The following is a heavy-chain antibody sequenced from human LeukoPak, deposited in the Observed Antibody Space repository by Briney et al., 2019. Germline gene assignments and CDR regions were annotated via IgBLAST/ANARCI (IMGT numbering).Heavy chain of an antibody. CDR1: GGSFSGYY. CDR2: IYYSGST. D-gene: IGHD5-12*01. J-gene: IGHJ6*03. Sequence: SETLSLTCAVYGGSFSGYYWGWIRQPPGKGLEWIGSIYYSGSTYYNPSLKSRVTISVDTSKNQFSLKLSSVTAADTAVYYCATLRDSGYDSVRYNYYYMDVWGKGTTGTVS. CDR3: ATLRDSGYDSVRYNYYYMDV. V-gene: IGHV4-34*01.